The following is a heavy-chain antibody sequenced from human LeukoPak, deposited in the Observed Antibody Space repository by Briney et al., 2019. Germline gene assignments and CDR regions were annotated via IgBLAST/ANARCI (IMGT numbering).Heavy chain of an antibody. J-gene: IGHJ6*02. CDR2: ISGDGTIT. Sequence: GGSLRLSCAASGLNLDAYAMHWVRQAPGKVLEWVSLISGDGTITYYADSVKGRFTISRDNSKNPLFLEMNSLRSEDTALYYCAKDTPLFYHYYGIDVWGQGTTVTVSS. V-gene: IGHV3-43*02. CDR1: GLNLDAYA. CDR3: AKDTPLFYHYYGIDV.